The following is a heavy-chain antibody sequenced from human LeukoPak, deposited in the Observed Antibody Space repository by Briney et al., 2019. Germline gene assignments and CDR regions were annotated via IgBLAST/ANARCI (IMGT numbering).Heavy chain of an antibody. CDR3: AKTFSSSWYTLPSN. CDR2: ISGSGGST. D-gene: IGHD6-13*01. V-gene: IGHV3-23*01. Sequence: PGGSLRLSCAASGFTFSSYAMSWVRQAPGKGLEWVSDISGSGGSTYYADSVKGRFTISRDNSKNTLYLQMNSLRAEDTAVYYCAKTFSSSWYTLPSNWGQGTLVTVSS. J-gene: IGHJ4*02. CDR1: GFTFSSYA.